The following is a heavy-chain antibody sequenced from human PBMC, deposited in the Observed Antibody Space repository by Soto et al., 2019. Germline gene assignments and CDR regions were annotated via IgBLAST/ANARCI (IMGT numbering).Heavy chain of an antibody. D-gene: IGHD3-9*01. CDR2: IWYDGSNK. Sequence: QVQLVESGGGVVQPGRSLRLSCAASGFTFSSYGMHWVRQAPGKGLEWVAVIWYDGSNKYYADSVKGRFTISRDNSKNTLYLEMNSLRAEDTAVYYCAREGMRYCGWLLRARGFGPWGQGTLVTVSS. V-gene: IGHV3-33*01. CDR1: GFTFSSYG. CDR3: AREGMRYCGWLLRARGFGP. J-gene: IGHJ5*02.